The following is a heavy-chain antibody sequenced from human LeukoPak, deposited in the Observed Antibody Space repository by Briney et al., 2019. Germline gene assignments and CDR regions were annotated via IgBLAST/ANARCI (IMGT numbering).Heavy chain of an antibody. V-gene: IGHV1-69*13. CDR2: IIPIFGTA. Sequence: SVNVSCKASGGTFSSYAISWVRQAPGQGLEWMGGIIPIFGTANYAQKFQGRVTITADESTSTAYMELSSLRSEDTAVYYCARGIVATRPYYYYGMDVWGQGTTVTVS. CDR3: ARGIVATRPYYYYGMDV. D-gene: IGHD1-26*01. J-gene: IGHJ6*02. CDR1: GGTFSSYA.